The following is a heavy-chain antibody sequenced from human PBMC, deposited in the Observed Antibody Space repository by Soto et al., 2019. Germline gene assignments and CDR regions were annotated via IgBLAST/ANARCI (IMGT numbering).Heavy chain of an antibody. D-gene: IGHD5-12*01. CDR3: ARDPAHGGVSTPEAPYYYYYGMDV. Sequence: GGSLRLSCAASGITSSSKAMHWVRQAPGKGLEWVAVTSYDGINKYYADSVKGRFTISRDNSKNTLYLQMNSLRTEDTAVYYCARDPAHGGVSTPEAPYYYYYGMDVWGQGTTVTVSS. CDR1: GITSSSKA. J-gene: IGHJ6*02. V-gene: IGHV3-30-3*01. CDR2: TSYDGINK.